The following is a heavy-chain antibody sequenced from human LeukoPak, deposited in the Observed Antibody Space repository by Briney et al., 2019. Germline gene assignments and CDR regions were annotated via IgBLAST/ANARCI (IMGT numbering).Heavy chain of an antibody. V-gene: IGHV3-21*01. D-gene: IGHD1-26*01. CDR3: ARVRIVGTTRDGFDI. CDR1: GFTFSSFS. Sequence: PGGSLRLSCAASGFTFSSFSKNWVRQAPGKGLEWVSSISSSSSYIYYADALKGRFTISRDNAKNSLYLQMNSLRAEDTAVYYCARVRIVGTTRDGFDIWGQGTMVTVSS. CDR2: ISSSSSYI. J-gene: IGHJ3*02.